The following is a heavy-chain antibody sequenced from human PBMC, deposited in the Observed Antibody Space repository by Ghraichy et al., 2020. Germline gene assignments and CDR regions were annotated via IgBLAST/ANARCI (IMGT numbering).Heavy chain of an antibody. Sequence: SETLSLTCAVYGGPFSGYYWSWIRQPPGKGLEWIGQINHEGITDYNPSLKSRVTISLDRSQDQFSLKLTFVTAADTAVYYCATLGGGLATSTAWATVNYFDYWGQGTLVTVSS. CDR2: INHEGIT. D-gene: IGHD1-26*01. V-gene: IGHV4-34*01. CDR1: GGPFSGYY. J-gene: IGHJ4*02. CDR3: ATLGGGLATSTAWATVNYFDY.